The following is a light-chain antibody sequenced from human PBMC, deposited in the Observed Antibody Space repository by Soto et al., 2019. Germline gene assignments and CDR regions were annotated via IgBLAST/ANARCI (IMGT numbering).Light chain of an antibody. V-gene: IGKV3-11*01. CDR2: DAS. CDR3: QQPSTWPRT. CDR1: QSVSSY. Sequence: EIVLTQSPATLSLSPGERATLSCRASQSVSSYLAWYQQKPGQAPRLLIYDASNRATGIPARFSGSGSGTDFTLTISSLEREDFAVYYCQQPSTWPRTFGQGTKVEIK. J-gene: IGKJ1*01.